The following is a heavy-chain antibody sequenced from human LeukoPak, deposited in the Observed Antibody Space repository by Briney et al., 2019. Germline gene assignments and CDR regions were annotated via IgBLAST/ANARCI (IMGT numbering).Heavy chain of an antibody. D-gene: IGHD3-3*01. J-gene: IGHJ4*02. Sequence: SETLSLTCTVSGGSISSGGYYWSWIRQHPGKGLEWIGYIYYSGSTYYNPSLKSRVTISVDTSKNQFSLKLGSVTAADTAVYYCARTNPYYDFWSGYPNDYWGQGTLVTVSS. V-gene: IGHV4-31*03. CDR2: IYYSGST. CDR1: GGSISSGGYY. CDR3: ARTNPYYDFWSGYPNDY.